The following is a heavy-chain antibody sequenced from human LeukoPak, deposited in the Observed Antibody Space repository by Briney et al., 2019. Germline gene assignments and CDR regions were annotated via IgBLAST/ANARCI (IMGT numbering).Heavy chain of an antibody. CDR3: AKDLGYGDFADY. CDR2: TSGSGGST. Sequence: GGSLRLSCAASGFTFSSYAMSWVRQAPGKGLEWVSATSGSGGSTYYADSVKGRFTISRDNSKNTLYLQMNSLRAEDTAVYYCAKDLGYGDFADYWGQGTLVTVSS. CDR1: GFTFSSYA. D-gene: IGHD4-17*01. V-gene: IGHV3-23*01. J-gene: IGHJ4*02.